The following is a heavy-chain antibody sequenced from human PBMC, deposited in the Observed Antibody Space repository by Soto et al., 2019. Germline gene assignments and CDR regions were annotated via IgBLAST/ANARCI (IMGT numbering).Heavy chain of an antibody. D-gene: IGHD1-26*01. CDR3: ARGRDSGSSYDAFDI. CDR1: GYTFSSYD. V-gene: IGHV1-8*01. Sequence: GASVKVSCKAAGYTFSSYDINWVRQATGQGLEWMGWMNPNSGNTGYAQKFQGRVTITRDTSASTAYMELSSLRSEDTAVYYCARGRDSGSSYDAFDIWGQGTMVTVSS. J-gene: IGHJ3*02. CDR2: MNPNSGNT.